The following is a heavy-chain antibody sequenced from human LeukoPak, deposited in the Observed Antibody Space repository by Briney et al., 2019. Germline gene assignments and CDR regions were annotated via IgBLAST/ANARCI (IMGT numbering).Heavy chain of an antibody. CDR2: IKRDGSDN. J-gene: IGHJ4*02. V-gene: IGHV3-7*01. CDR3: ARALYNRGWYPDYFDS. Sequence: GGSLRLSYAASGFTFSNYWMSWVRQAPVKGLEWVANIKRDGSDNYYVGSVEGRFTISRDNAKNSLYLQMSSLRAEDTAIYYCARALYNRGWYPDYFDSWGQGTLVTVSA. D-gene: IGHD6-19*01. CDR1: GFTFSNYW.